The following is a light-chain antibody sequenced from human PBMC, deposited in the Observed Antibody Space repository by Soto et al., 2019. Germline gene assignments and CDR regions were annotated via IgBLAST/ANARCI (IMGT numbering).Light chain of an antibody. J-gene: IGKJ1*01. Sequence: DIQMTQSPSTLSAFVGDRVTITCRASQSISTSLAWYLQKPGKAPKLLIYLASSLESGVPARFSGSGSATDFTLSISSLQPDDFATYYCQQYGSYSRTFGQGTKVEIK. V-gene: IGKV1-5*03. CDR3: QQYGSYSRT. CDR2: LAS. CDR1: QSISTS.